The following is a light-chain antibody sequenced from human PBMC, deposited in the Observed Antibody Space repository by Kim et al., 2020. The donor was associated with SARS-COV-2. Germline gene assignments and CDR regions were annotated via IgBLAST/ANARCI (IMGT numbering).Light chain of an antibody. CDR2: KAS. V-gene: IGKV1-5*03. CDR3: QQYSNYPLT. Sequence: DIQMTQSPSTLSASVGDRVNITCRASQSIVVWLAWYQQKPGKAPKLVIYKASSLESGVPSRFSDSGSGTEFTLTISSLHPDDLGTYFCQQYSNYPLTFGGGTKVEIK. J-gene: IGKJ4*01. CDR1: QSIVVW.